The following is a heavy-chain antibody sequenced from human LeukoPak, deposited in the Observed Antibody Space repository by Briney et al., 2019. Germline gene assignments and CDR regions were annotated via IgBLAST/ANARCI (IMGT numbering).Heavy chain of an antibody. CDR1: GFTFDDYT. V-gene: IGHV3-43D*04. CDR3: AKDWASMVLDY. J-gene: IGHJ4*02. Sequence: GGSLRLSCAASGFTFDDYTMHWVRQAPGKGLEWVSLISWDGGSTYYADTVKGRFTISRDNSKNTLYLQMNSLRAEDTAVYYCAKDWASMVLDYWGQGTLVSVSS. CDR2: ISWDGGST. D-gene: IGHD3-10*01.